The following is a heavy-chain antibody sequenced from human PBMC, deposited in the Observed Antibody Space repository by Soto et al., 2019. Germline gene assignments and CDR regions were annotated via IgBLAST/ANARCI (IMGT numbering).Heavy chain of an antibody. CDR2: IYDTGGT. CDR3: TRANWYSEY. V-gene: IGHV4-59*11. J-gene: IGHJ4*02. CDR1: GGSIYNHY. D-gene: IGHD7-27*01. Sequence: QVHLQESGPGLVKPSETLSLTGTVSGGSIYNHYWSGVRQPPGKGLEWIGCIYDTGGTNSNPSLMSRVSMSVDTSKNRDSLSLTSLTVADTAIYYWTRANWYSEYWCQGTLVTVSS.